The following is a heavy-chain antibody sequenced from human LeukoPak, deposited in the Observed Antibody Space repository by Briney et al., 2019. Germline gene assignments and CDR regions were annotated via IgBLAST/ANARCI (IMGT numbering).Heavy chain of an antibody. CDR2: ISYDGSDK. V-gene: IGHV3-30*18. D-gene: IGHD1-26*01. CDR1: GFTFSSYG. J-gene: IGHJ6*03. Sequence: GGSLRLSCAASGFTFSSYGMHWVRQAPGKGLEWVAVISYDGSDKYYADSVGGRFTISRDNPKSTIYLQMNSLRTEDTAVYYCAKSWGGSSQDYFYYYMDVWGKGTTVTVSS. CDR3: AKSWGGSSQDYFYYYMDV.